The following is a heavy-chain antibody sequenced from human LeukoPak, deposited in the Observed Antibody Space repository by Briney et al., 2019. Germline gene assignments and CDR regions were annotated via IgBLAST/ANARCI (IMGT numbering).Heavy chain of an antibody. D-gene: IGHD5-12*01. J-gene: IGHJ4*02. V-gene: IGHV1-18*01. CDR3: ARDSRYDEGY. CDR2: ISAYNGNT. Sequence: ASVKVSCKSSGYTFTSYESSLTRQAPGQGLEWMGWISAYNGNTNYAQKFQGRVTMTTDTSTSTAYMELRSLRSDDTAVYYCARDSRYDEGYWGQGTLVTVSS. CDR1: GYTFTSYE.